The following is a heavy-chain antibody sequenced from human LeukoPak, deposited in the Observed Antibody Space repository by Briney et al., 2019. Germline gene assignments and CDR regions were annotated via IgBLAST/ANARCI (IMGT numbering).Heavy chain of an antibody. CDR2: IWYDGSNR. Sequence: PGGSLRLSCAASGVSFKTYGMHWGRQAPGKGLEWVAIIWYDGSNRFYADSVKGRFTISRDNSKSTLYLQMTSLRTEETAVYFCASGLVGGSFDYWGQGTLVTVFS. J-gene: IGHJ4*02. D-gene: IGHD3-10*01. CDR3: ASGLVGGSFDY. CDR1: GVSFKTYG. V-gene: IGHV3-33*03.